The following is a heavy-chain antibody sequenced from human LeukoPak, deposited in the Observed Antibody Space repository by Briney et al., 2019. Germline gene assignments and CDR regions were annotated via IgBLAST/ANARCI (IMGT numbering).Heavy chain of an antibody. CDR1: GFTFSSYA. Sequence: GGSLRLSCAASGFTFSSYAMSWVRQAPGKGLEWVSGISGSGGSTYYADSVKGRFTISRDNSKNTLYLQMNSLRAEDTAVYYCARDTGLAAAGNGAFDIWGQGTMVTVSS. CDR3: ARDTGLAAAGNGAFDI. V-gene: IGHV3-23*01. CDR2: ISGSGGST. D-gene: IGHD6-13*01. J-gene: IGHJ3*02.